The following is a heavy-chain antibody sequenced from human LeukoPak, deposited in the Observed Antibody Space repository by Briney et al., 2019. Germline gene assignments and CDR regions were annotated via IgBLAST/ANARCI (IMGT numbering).Heavy chain of an antibody. J-gene: IGHJ5*02. CDR3: AKRYCSGGSCYPVNNWFDP. Sequence: GGSLRLSCAASGFTFSSYSMNWVRQAPGKGLEWVSSISSSSSYIYYADSVKGRFTISRDNSKNTLYLQMNSLRAEDTAVYYCAKRYCSGGSCYPVNNWFDPWGQGTLVTVSS. CDR2: ISSSSSYI. D-gene: IGHD2-15*01. CDR1: GFTFSSYS. V-gene: IGHV3-21*04.